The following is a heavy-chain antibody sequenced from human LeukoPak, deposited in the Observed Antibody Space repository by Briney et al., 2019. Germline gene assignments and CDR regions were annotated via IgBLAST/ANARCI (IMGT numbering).Heavy chain of an antibody. V-gene: IGHV4-34*01. Sequence: PSETLSLTCAVYGGSFSGYYWSWIRQPPGKGLEWIGEINHSGSTNYNPSLKSRVTISVDTSKNQFSLKLSSVTAADTAVYYCARAPPSVYCSGRSCYSFNWFDPWGQGTLVTVSS. CDR3: ARAPPSVYCSGRSCYSFNWFDP. CDR2: INHSGST. J-gene: IGHJ5*02. CDR1: GGSFSGYY. D-gene: IGHD2-15*01.